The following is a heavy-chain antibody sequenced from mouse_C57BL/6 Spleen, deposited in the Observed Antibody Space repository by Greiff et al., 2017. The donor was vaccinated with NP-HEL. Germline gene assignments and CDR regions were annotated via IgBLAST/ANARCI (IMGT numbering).Heavy chain of an antibody. CDR2: FYPGSGSI. D-gene: IGHD2-5*01. CDR1: GYTFTEYT. CDR3: ARHEDYYSNYQGYYFDY. J-gene: IGHJ2*01. Sequence: QVQLQQSGAELVKPGASVKLSCKASGYTFTEYTIHWVKQRSGQGLEWIGWFYPGSGSIKYNEKFKDKATLTADKSSSTVYMELSRLTSEDSAVYFCARHEDYYSNYQGYYFDYWGQGTTLTVSS. V-gene: IGHV1-62-2*01.